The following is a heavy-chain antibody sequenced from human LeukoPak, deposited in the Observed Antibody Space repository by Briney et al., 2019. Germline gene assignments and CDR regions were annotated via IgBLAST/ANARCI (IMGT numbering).Heavy chain of an antibody. V-gene: IGHV1-2*02. J-gene: IGHJ6*03. CDR1: GYTFTGYY. D-gene: IGHD6-19*01. CDR2: INPYSGGT. CDR3: ARGVSSGWSQLYLYYYYYYMDV. Sequence: ASVKVSCKTSGYTFTGYYMHWVRQAPGQGLEWMGWINPYSGGTNYAQKFQGRVTMTRDTSISTAYMELSRLRSDDTAVYYCARGVSSGWSQLYLYYYYYYMDVWGKGTTVTVSS.